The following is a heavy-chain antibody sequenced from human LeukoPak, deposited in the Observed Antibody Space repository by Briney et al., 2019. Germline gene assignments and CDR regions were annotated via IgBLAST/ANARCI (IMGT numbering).Heavy chain of an antibody. J-gene: IGHJ4*02. CDR2: IYYSGST. CDR1: GGSISSSSYY. Sequence: SETLSLTCTVSGGSISSSSYYWGWIRQPPGKGLEWIGSIYYSGSTYYNPSLKSRVTISVDTSKNQFSLKLSSVTAADTAVYYCAKYGTSYYLDYWGQGTLVTVSS. V-gene: IGHV4-39*01. CDR3: AKYGTSYYLDY. D-gene: IGHD4-23*01.